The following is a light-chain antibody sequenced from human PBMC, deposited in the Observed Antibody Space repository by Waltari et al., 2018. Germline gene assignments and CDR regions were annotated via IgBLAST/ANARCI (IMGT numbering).Light chain of an antibody. V-gene: IGLV1-51*01. Sequence: SVLTQTPSVSAAPGQRVTIPCSGSTSNIGKNYVSWYQQLPGAAPKLLISDDHKRPSGTPDRFSGYKSGTSATLAITGLQTEDEADYFCGAWDGSLTLYVFGPGTRVTVL. CDR2: DDH. CDR1: TSNIGKNY. J-gene: IGLJ1*01. CDR3: GAWDGSLTLYV.